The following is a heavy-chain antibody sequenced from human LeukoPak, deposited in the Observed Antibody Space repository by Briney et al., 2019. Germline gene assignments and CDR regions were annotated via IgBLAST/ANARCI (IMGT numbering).Heavy chain of an antibody. D-gene: IGHD3-10*01. Sequence: SETLSLTCTVSGGSISSYYWSWVRQPAGKGLEWIGRIYTSGSTNYNPSLKSRVTMSVDTSKNQFSLKLSSVTAADTAVYYCARDKRSRPGKQGYYYYGMDVWGQGTTVTVSS. J-gene: IGHJ6*02. V-gene: IGHV4-4*07. CDR2: IYTSGST. CDR1: GGSISSYY. CDR3: ARDKRSRPGKQGYYYYGMDV.